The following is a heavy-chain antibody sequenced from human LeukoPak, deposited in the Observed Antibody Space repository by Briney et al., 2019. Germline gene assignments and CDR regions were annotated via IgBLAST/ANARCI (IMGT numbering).Heavy chain of an antibody. CDR2: LSVRSNYI. J-gene: IGHJ4*02. Sequence: GGSLRLSCAASGYTFGSYSINWVRQAPGKGLEWVSSLSVRSNYIYYADSVRGRFRISRDDARDSLYVQMNSLRAEDTAVYYCVRLRRNSDTSGFYYYYDFWGQGTLVTVSS. V-gene: IGHV3-21*01. D-gene: IGHD3-22*01. CDR1: GYTFGSYS. CDR3: VRLRRNSDTSGFYYYYDF.